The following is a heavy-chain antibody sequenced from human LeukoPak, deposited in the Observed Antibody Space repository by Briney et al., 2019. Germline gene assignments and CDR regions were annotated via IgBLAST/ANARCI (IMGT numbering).Heavy chain of an antibody. CDR3: AVVDTAMVKGNNWFDP. J-gene: IGHJ5*02. CDR2: INPSGGST. Sequence: ASVKVSCKASGYTFTSYYMHWVRQAPGQGLEWMGIINPSGGSTSYAQKFQGRVTMTRDTSTSTVYMELSSLRSEDTAVYYCAVVDTAMVKGNNWFDPWGQGTLVTVSS. D-gene: IGHD5-18*01. V-gene: IGHV1-46*01. CDR1: GYTFTSYY.